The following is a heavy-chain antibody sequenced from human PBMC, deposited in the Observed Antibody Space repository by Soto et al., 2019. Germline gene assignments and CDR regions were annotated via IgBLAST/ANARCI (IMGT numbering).Heavy chain of an antibody. CDR3: TRKTNADS. J-gene: IGHJ4*02. Sequence: PGGSLRLSCAASGFTFSSYSMHWVLLAPGKGLEWISYIVRSDNNIHYAYSVKGRFTISRDNAKSSLYLQMDSLRDEDTAVYYCTRKTNADSWGQGTLVTVSS. CDR2: IVRSDNNI. CDR1: GFTFSSYS. V-gene: IGHV3-48*02.